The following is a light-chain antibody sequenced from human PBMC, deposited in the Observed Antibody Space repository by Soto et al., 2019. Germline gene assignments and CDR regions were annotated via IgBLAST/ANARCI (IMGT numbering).Light chain of an antibody. CDR2: LEGSGSY. CDR1: SGHSSYI. V-gene: IGLV4-60*02. J-gene: IGLJ3*02. Sequence: QPVLTQSSSASASLGSSVKLTCTLSSGHSSYIIAWHQQQPGKAPRYLMKLEGSGSYNKGSGVPDRFSGSSSGADRYLTISNLQFEDEADYYCETWESNTRVFGGGTMVTVL. CDR3: ETWESNTRV.